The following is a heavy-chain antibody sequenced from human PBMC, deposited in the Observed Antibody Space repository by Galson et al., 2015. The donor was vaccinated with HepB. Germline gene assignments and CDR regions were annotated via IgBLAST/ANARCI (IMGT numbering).Heavy chain of an antibody. CDR1: GYNFRNYA. D-gene: IGHD1-26*01. CDR3: ARGVGATAALGY. Sequence: SVKVSCKASGYNFRNYAIHWVRQAPGQRLEWMGWINGDNGYTKYSQKVQGRITITWDTSASTAHMELTSLRSEDTAVYYCARGVGATAALGYWGQGTLLTVSS. V-gene: IGHV1-3*01. J-gene: IGHJ4*02. CDR2: INGDNGYT.